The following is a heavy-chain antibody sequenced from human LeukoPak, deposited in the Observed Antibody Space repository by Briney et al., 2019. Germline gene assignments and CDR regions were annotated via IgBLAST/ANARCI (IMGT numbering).Heavy chain of an antibody. Sequence: SETLSLTCAVYGGSFSGYYWSWIRQPPGKGLEWIGEINHSGSTNYNPSLKSRVTTSVDTSKNQFSLKLSSVTAADTAVYYCAIMPSNHHSYNWFDPWGQGTLVTVSS. J-gene: IGHJ5*02. CDR2: INHSGST. CDR3: AIMPSNHHSYNWFDP. CDR1: GGSFSGYY. D-gene: IGHD4-11*01. V-gene: IGHV4-34*01.